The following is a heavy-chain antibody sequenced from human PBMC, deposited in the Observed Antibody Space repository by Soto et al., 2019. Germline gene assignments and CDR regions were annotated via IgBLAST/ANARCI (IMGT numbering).Heavy chain of an antibody. CDR1: GYTFTGYY. CDR3: ARGKGMGYSYGSAFDY. V-gene: IGHV1-2*02. CDR2: INPNSGGT. J-gene: IGHJ4*02. Sequence: ASVKVSCKASGYTFTGYYMHWVRQAPGQGLEWVGWINPNSGGTNYAQKFQGRVTMTRDTSISTAYMELSRLRSDDTAVYYCARGKGMGYSYGSAFDYWGQGTLVTVSS. D-gene: IGHD5-18*01.